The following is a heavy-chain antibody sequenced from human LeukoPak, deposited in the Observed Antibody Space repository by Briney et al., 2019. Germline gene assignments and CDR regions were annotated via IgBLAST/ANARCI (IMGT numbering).Heavy chain of an antibody. Sequence: PGGSLRLSCAASGFTFSSYSMSWVRQAPGKGLEWVSVTYSSGSTFYADSVKGRFTISRDNSKNTLYLQMNSLRVEDTAVYYCARRPDYGGTPTFDYWGQGTLVTVSS. D-gene: IGHD4-23*01. CDR2: TYSSGST. V-gene: IGHV3-66*01. J-gene: IGHJ4*02. CDR1: GFTFSSYS. CDR3: ARRPDYGGTPTFDY.